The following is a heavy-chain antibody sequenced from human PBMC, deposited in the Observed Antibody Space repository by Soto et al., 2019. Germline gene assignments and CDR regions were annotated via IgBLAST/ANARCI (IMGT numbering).Heavy chain of an antibody. J-gene: IGHJ4*02. CDR1: GASIITDNYF. CDR2: ISYSGRT. Sequence: PSETLSLTCTVSGASIITDNYFWVWIRQSPRRGLELIGSISYSGRTYDNPSLQSRVTISIDASKNQFSLKLTSVTTADTAVYYCARCRASDYGGNHHPYYFDRWGQGALVTVSS. CDR3: ARCRASDYGGNHHPYYFDR. D-gene: IGHD4-17*01. V-gene: IGHV4-39*01.